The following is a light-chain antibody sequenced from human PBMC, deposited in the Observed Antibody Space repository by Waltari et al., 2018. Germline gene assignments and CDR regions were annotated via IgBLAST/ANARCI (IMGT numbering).Light chain of an antibody. CDR2: DAS. CDR1: QDISNY. Sequence: IQMTQSPSSLSASVGDRVTISCQASQDISNYLNWYQQKPGKAPKLLIYDASKLETGVPSRFSGSGSWTDFTFTISSLQPEDIATYYCQQYDNLPRLTFGGGTKVEIK. J-gene: IGKJ4*01. V-gene: IGKV1-33*01. CDR3: QQYDNLPRLT.